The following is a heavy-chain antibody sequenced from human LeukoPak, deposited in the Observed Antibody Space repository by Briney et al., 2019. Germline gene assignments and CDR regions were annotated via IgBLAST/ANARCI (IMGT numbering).Heavy chain of an antibody. V-gene: IGHV4-39*07. J-gene: IGHJ4*02. CDR1: GGSISSSSYY. CDR3: ARTLAARSPYFDY. D-gene: IGHD6-6*01. Sequence: SETLSLTCTVSGGSISSSSYYWGWICQPPGKGLEWIGSIYYSGSTYYNPSLKSRVTISVDTSKNQFSLKLSSVTAADTAVYYCARTLAARSPYFDYWGQGTLVTVSS. CDR2: IYYSGST.